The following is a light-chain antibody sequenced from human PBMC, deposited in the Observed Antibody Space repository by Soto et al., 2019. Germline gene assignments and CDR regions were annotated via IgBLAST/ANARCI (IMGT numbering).Light chain of an antibody. CDR2: GAS. CDR3: QQYGNSPVT. Sequence: EIVMTQSPASLSVSPGERVTLSCRASQSVSSNLAWYQQKPGQAPRLLIYGASTRATGIPARFSGTRSGTEFTLTISRLEPEDFAAYYCQQYGNSPVTFGQGTRLEIK. J-gene: IGKJ5*01. V-gene: IGKV3-15*01. CDR1: QSVSSN.